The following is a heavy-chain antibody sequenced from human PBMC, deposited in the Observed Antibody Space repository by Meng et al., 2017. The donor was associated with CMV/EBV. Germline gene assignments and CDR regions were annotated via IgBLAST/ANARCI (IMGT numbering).Heavy chain of an antibody. CDR2: IVVGSGNT. V-gene: IGHV1-58*01. J-gene: IGHJ6*02. CDR3: ARETTLSYGMDV. D-gene: IGHD4-11*01. CDR1: GFTFTSSA. Sequence: SVKVSCKASGFTFTSSAVQWVRQARGQRLEWIGWIVVGSGNTNYAQKFQGRVTMTRDTSTSTVYMELSSLRSEDTAVYYCARETTLSYGMDVWGQGTTVTVSS.